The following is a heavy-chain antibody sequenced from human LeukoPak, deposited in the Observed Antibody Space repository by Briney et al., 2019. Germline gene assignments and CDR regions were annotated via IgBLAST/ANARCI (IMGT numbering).Heavy chain of an antibody. CDR1: GYTFTSYG. J-gene: IGHJ4*02. Sequence: ASVKVSCKASGYTFTSYGISWVRQAPGQGLEWMGWISAYNGNTNYAQTLQGRVTMTTDTSTSTAYMELRSLRSDDTAVYYCARDLTTVVSRRYYDILTGSSPGYWGQGTLVTVSS. D-gene: IGHD3-9*01. CDR2: ISAYNGNT. V-gene: IGHV1-18*01. CDR3: ARDLTTVVSRRYYDILTGSSPGY.